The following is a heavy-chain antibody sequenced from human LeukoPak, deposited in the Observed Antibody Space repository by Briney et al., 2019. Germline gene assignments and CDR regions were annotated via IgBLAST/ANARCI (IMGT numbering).Heavy chain of an antibody. V-gene: IGHV1-18*01. Sequence: ASVKVSCKATGYTFTSYGISWVRQAPGQGLEWMGWISAYNGNTNYAQKLQGRVTMTTDTSTSTAYMELRSLRSDDTAVYYCARDREYYYDSSGYYFLNYYYGMDVWGQGTTVTVSS. CDR2: ISAYNGNT. J-gene: IGHJ6*02. D-gene: IGHD3-22*01. CDR3: ARDREYYYDSSGYYFLNYYYGMDV. CDR1: GYTFTSYG.